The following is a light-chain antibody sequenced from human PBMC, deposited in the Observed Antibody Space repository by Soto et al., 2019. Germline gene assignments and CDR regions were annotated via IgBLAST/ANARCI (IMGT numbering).Light chain of an antibody. J-gene: IGKJ4*01. V-gene: IGKV1-9*01. CDR1: QGIGSY. CDR2: AAS. Sequence: DIQLTQSPYFLSASVGDRVTITFRASQGIGSYLAWYQQKPGKAPKLLIYAASTLQSGVPSRFSGSGSGTEFTLTISSLQSEDFAVYYCQQYIRWPLTFGGGTKVDI. CDR3: QQYIRWPLT.